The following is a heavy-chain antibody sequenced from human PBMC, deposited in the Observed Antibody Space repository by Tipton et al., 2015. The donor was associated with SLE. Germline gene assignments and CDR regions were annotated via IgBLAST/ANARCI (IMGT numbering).Heavy chain of an antibody. CDR1: GFTVRNNY. CDR3: AKDGSSALPSDGFDS. V-gene: IGHV3-53*05. Sequence: SLRLSCAASGFTVRNNYMTWVRQAPGKGLEWVSLIYGSGNTNYADSVKGRFTISRDNSKDTLYLQMNSLTVEDTAIYYCAKDGSSALPSDGFDSWGQGTLVTVSS. CDR2: IYGSGNT. D-gene: IGHD2-2*01. J-gene: IGHJ5*01.